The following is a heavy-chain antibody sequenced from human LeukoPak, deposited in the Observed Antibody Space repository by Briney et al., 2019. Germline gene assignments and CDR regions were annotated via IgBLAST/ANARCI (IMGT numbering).Heavy chain of an antibody. J-gene: IGHJ4*02. CDR2: IRYDGSNK. D-gene: IGHD4/OR15-4a*01. V-gene: IGHV3-30*02. CDR3: APGGLWGTRLFDY. CDR1: GFTFSSYG. Sequence: GGSLRLSCAASGFTFSSYGMHWVRQAPGKGLEWVAFIRYDGSNKYYADSVKGRFTISRDNSKNTLYLQMNSLRAEDTAVYYCAPGGLWGTRLFDYWGQGTLVTVSS.